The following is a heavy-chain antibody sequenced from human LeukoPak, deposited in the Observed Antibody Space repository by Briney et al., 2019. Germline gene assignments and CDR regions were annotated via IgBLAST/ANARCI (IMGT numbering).Heavy chain of an antibody. Sequence: GGSLRLSCATSGITFSSHAMSWVRQAPGKGLEWLAVINYDGSNRYYADSVKGRFTISKDSSENTLYLQMNSLRADDTAMYYCARWGGTRQFYFDYWGQGALATVSS. CDR3: ARWGGTRQFYFDY. CDR2: INYDGSNR. CDR1: GITFSSHA. D-gene: IGHD3-16*01. J-gene: IGHJ4*02. V-gene: IGHV3-33*08.